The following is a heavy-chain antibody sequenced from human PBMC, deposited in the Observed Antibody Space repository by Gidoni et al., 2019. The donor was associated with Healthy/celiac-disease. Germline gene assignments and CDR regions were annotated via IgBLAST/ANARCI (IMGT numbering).Heavy chain of an antibody. J-gene: IGHJ3*02. D-gene: IGHD2-15*01. V-gene: IGHV3-15*01. CDR2: IKSKTDGGTT. CDR3: TTGVVVAATGGAFDI. CDR1: GFTFSNAW. Sequence: EVQLVESGGGLVKPGGSLRLSCAASGFTFSNAWMSWVRQAPGKGLEWVGRIKSKTDGGTTDYAAPVKGRFTISRDDSKNTLYLQMNSLKTEDTAVYYCTTGVVVAATGGAFDIWGQGTMVTVSS.